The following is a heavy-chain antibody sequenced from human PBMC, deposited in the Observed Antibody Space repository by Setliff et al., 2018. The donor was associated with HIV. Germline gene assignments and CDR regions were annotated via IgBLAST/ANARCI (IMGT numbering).Heavy chain of an antibody. V-gene: IGHV4-59*01. CDR3: IIAYSSGWLSPMGFDS. CDR1: RGSISRYY. D-gene: IGHD6-19*01. CDR2: IYYTGTT. Sequence: SETLSLTCTVSRGSISRYYWSWIRQPPGKGLEWIGYIYYTGTTKYNPSLKSRVTMSVDTSKNQLSLKLSSLTAADTAMYYCIIAYSSGWLSPMGFDSWGQGTLVTVSS. J-gene: IGHJ4*02.